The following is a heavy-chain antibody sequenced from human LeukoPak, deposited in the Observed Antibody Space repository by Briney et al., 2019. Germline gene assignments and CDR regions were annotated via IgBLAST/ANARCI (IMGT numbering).Heavy chain of an antibody. CDR3: ARGPLLYYDSRGYQHNWFDP. V-gene: IGHV7-4-1*02. CDR1: GYTFTSYA. Sequence: ASVKVSCKASGYTFTSYAMNWVRQATGQGLEWMGWINTNTGNTTYAQGFTGRFVFSLDTSVSTAYLQISSLNAEDTAVYYCARGPLLYYDSRGYQHNWFDPWGQGTLVTVSS. CDR2: INTNTGNT. D-gene: IGHD3-22*01. J-gene: IGHJ5*02.